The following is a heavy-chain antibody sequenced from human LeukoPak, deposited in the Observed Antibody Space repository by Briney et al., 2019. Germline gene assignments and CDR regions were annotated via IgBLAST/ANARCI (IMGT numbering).Heavy chain of an antibody. V-gene: IGHV1-2*02. J-gene: IGHJ4*02. CDR1: GYTFTGYY. Sequence: ASVKVSCKASGYTFTGYYMHWVRQAPGQGGLEWMGWINPNTGGTKYAPKFQGRVTMTRDTSISTAYLEVNRLTSDDTAVFYCARVLSPLDPGGESGLDFWGQGTLVTVSS. CDR3: ARVLSPLDPGGESGLDF. CDR2: INPNTGGT. D-gene: IGHD3-10*01.